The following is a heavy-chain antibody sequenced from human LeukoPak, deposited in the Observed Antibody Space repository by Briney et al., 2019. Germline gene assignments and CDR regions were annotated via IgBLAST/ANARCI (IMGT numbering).Heavy chain of an antibody. CDR1: GYTFTRYY. CDR2: INPSDGVI. CDR3: ARRGSGGFVLDY. J-gene: IGHJ4*02. V-gene: IGHV1-46*01. D-gene: IGHD3-10*01. Sequence: ASVKVSCKASGYTFTRYYMHWVRQAPGQGLEWMGIINPSDGVIDYAQKFQDRVTMTRDTSTSTVYMELSSLRSEDTAVYYCARRGSGGFVLDYWGQGTLVTVSS.